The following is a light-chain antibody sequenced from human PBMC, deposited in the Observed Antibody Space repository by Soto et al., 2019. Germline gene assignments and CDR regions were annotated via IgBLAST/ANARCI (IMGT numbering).Light chain of an antibody. Sequence: EIVLTQSTATLSLSPGERATLSCRASQSVSSYLAWYQQKPGQAPRLLMYGASTRATGIPARFSATGSGTEFTLTITSLQPEDFAVYYCQQYNYLITFGQGTRLEIK. J-gene: IGKJ5*01. CDR3: QQYNYLIT. CDR2: GAS. CDR1: QSVSSY. V-gene: IGKV3-15*01.